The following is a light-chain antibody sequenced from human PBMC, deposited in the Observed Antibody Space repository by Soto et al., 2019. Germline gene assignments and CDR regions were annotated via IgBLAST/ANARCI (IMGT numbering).Light chain of an antibody. CDR3: QQYGSSPIT. J-gene: IGKJ5*01. CDR1: QGISDY. V-gene: IGKV3-20*01. Sequence: EIVLTQSPATLSLSPGERAILSCRASQGISDYLAWYQQKPGQAPRLLIYDASSRATGIPDRFSGSGSGTDFTLTISRLEPEDFAVYYCQQYGSSPITFGQGTRLEIK. CDR2: DAS.